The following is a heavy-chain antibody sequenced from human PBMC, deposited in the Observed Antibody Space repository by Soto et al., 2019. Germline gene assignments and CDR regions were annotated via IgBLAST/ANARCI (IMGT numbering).Heavy chain of an antibody. V-gene: IGHV3-30*18. D-gene: IGHD2-2*01. CDR1: GFTFNTYG. Sequence: QVQLVESGGGVVQPGRSLRLSCAASGFTFNTYGMHWVRQSPGKGLEWVAVISYDGSNKYYADSVKGRLTISRDNSKNTLYQQMNSLRAEDTAVYYCAKGQHCSSTSCYFYYDGMDVWGQGTTVAVSS. CDR3: AKGQHCSSTSCYFYYDGMDV. J-gene: IGHJ6*02. CDR2: ISYDGSNK.